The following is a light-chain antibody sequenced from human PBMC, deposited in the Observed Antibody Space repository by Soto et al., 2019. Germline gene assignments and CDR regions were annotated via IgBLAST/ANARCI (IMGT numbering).Light chain of an antibody. CDR2: AAS. CDR1: QGISNY. Sequence: DIQMTQSPSSLSASVGDRVTITCRASQGISNYLAWYQQKPGKVPKVLIYAASTLEPGVPSRFSGSGSGTDFTLTISSLQPEDVATYYCQKYNSVAATFGQGTKVEIK. V-gene: IGKV1-27*01. J-gene: IGKJ1*01. CDR3: QKYNSVAAT.